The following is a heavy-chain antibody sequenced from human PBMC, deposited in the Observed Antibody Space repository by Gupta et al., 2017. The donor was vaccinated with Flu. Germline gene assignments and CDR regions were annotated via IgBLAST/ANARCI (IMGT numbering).Heavy chain of an antibody. CDR3: AKESGGHSEIDY. J-gene: IGHJ4*02. Sequence: QLQLVESGRPVVQPWRSLILTCACSGFTFSSYAMHWVRHAPGKGLEWVAVISYDGSNQYYAHSVKGRFTVSRDSSNNTVYFQMNSLRPEDAAVYYCAKESGGHSEIDYWGQGTPVTVSS. CDR2: ISYDGSNQ. V-gene: IGHV3-30*18. CDR1: GFTFSSYA. D-gene: IGHD4-23*01.